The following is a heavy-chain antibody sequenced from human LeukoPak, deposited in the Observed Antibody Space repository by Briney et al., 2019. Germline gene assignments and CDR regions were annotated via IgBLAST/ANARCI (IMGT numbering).Heavy chain of an antibody. CDR1: GASVSGSPYY. CDR2: IYYSGST. J-gene: IGHJ4*02. CDR3: ASLRERSYYARGFDY. D-gene: IGHD1-26*01. V-gene: IGHV4-39*01. Sequence: SETLSLTCTVSGASVSGSPYYWGWIRQPPGKGLEGIGSIYYSGSTYYNPSLKSRVTISVDTSKNQFSLKLSSVTAADTAVYYCASLRERSYYARGFDYWGPGTLVTVSS.